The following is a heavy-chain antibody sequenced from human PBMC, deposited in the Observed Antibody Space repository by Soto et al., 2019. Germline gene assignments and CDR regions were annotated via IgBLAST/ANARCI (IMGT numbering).Heavy chain of an antibody. Sequence: PGGSLRLSCAASGFTFSNAWTNWVSQEKGKGLEWVGRIKSKTDGGTTDYAAPVKGRFTISRDDSKNTLYLQMNSLKTEDTAVYYCTTALREWLLYYYGMDVWGQGTTVTVSS. CDR3: TTALREWLLYYYGMDV. V-gene: IGHV3-15*07. D-gene: IGHD3-3*01. J-gene: IGHJ6*02. CDR2: IKSKTDGGTT. CDR1: GFTFSNAW.